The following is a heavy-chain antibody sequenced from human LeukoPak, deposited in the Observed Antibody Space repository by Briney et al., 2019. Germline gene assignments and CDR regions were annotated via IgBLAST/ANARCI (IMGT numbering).Heavy chain of an antibody. V-gene: IGHV1-2*02. Sequence: ASVTVSCKASGYTFTGYYMHWVRQAPGQGLEWMGWINPNSGGTNYAQKFQGRVTMTRDTSISTAYMELRRLRSDDTAVYYCARDDSPGPGVDYWGQGTLVTVSS. D-gene: IGHD2-15*01. CDR2: INPNSGGT. J-gene: IGHJ4*02. CDR1: GYTFTGYY. CDR3: ARDDSPGPGVDY.